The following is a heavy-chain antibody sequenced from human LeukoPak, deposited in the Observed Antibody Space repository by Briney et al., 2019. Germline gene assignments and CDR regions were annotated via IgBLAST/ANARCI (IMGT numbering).Heavy chain of an antibody. CDR3: ARDVSSYYDFWSGYYGFDY. CDR2: INTNTGNP. V-gene: IGHV7-4-1*02. CDR1: GYTFTSYA. J-gene: IGHJ4*02. Sequence: ASVEVSCKASGYTFTSYAMNWVRQAPGQGLEWMGWINTNTGNPTYAQGFTGRFVFSLDTSVSTAYLQISSLKAEDTAVYYCARDVSSYYDFWSGYYGFDYWGQGTLVTVSS. D-gene: IGHD3-3*01.